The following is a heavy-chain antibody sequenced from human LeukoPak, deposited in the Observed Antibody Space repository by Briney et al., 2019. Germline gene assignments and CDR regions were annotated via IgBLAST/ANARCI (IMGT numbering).Heavy chain of an antibody. V-gene: IGHV1-46*01. CDR3: ARDFYSRSSTGVPNSFDR. D-gene: IGHD6-6*01. Sequence: ASVKVSCKASGYTFTSYYIHWVRQAPGLGLQWMGMIKPSGGSIRYEQNFQGRVTMTRDTSTSTVYMELSSLTSEDTAVYYCARDFYSRSSTGVPNSFDRWGQGTLVTASS. J-gene: IGHJ5*02. CDR2: IKPSGGSI. CDR1: GYTFTSYY.